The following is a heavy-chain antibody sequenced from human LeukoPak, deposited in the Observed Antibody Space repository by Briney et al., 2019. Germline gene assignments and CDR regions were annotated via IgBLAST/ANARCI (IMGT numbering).Heavy chain of an antibody. CDR3: AGQAHCPYMDV. Sequence: GSRRLSCGASGFTVSGYYMSWIRQPPGKGMEWVSYISSSGSTIYYADSVKGRFTISRDNAKNSLYLQMNSLRAEDTAVYCCAGQAHCPYMDVWGKGTTVTVSS. D-gene: IGHD2-15*01. V-gene: IGHV3-11*01. CDR2: ISSSGSTI. CDR1: GFTVSGYY. J-gene: IGHJ6*03.